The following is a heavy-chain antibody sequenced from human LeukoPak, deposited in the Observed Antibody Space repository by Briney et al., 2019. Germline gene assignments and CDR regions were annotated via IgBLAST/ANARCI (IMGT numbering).Heavy chain of an antibody. CDR1: GFTFDDYA. CDR2: ISWNSGSI. Sequence: PGRSLRLSCAASGFTFDDYAMHWVRQAPGKGLEWVSGISWNSGSIGYADSVKGRFTISRDNAKNSLYLQMNSLRAEDTALYYCAKMGFRRDSSGYYRDYWGQGTLVTVSS. J-gene: IGHJ4*02. D-gene: IGHD3-22*01. CDR3: AKMGFRRDSSGYYRDY. V-gene: IGHV3-9*01.